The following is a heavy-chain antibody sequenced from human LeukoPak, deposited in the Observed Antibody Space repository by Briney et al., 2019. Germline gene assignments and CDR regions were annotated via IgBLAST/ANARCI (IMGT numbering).Heavy chain of an antibody. J-gene: IGHJ4*02. V-gene: IGHV3-7*05. Sequence: GGSLRLPCAASGFTFSTYWMFWVRQAPGKGLEWVANIKPDGSAKWYDDSVKGRFTISRDNAKNSVFLQLNRLRAEDTAVYYCATKVTGSYWGQGTLVTVSS. D-gene: IGHD1-1*01. CDR1: GFTFSTYW. CDR2: IKPDGSAK. CDR3: ATKVTGSY.